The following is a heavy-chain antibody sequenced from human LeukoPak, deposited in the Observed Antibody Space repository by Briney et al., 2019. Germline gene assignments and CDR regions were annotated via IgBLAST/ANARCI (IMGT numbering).Heavy chain of an antibody. CDR2: INPSGGST. D-gene: IGHD5-18*01. Sequence: ASVKVSCKASGGTFSSYAISWVRQAPGQGLEWMGIINPSGGSTSYAQKFQGRVTMTRDTSTSTVYMELSSLRSEDTAVYYCARLRPVVDTAMVTDYWGQGTLVTVSS. CDR1: GGTFSSYA. J-gene: IGHJ4*02. CDR3: ARLRPVVDTAMVTDY. V-gene: IGHV1-46*01.